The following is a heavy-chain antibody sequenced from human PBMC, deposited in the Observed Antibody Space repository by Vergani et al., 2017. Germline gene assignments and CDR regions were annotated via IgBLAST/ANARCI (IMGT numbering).Heavy chain of an antibody. V-gene: IGHV1-18*04. CDR1: GYSFTSYG. D-gene: IGHD4-17*01. J-gene: IGHJ4*02. CDR2: ISVYNGNT. CDR3: ARGALHGDPRPFDF. Sequence: QVQLVQSGAEVRKPGASVKVSCKASGYSFTSYGISWVRQAPGQGLEWMGWISVYNGNTNYAQKFQGRVIMTADTSTSTAYMELRSLRSDDTAVYYCARGALHGDPRPFDFWGQGTLVTVSS.